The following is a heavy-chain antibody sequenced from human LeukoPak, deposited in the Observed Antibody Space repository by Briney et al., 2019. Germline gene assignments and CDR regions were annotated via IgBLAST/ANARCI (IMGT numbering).Heavy chain of an antibody. CDR2: IYTSGST. V-gene: IGHV4-4*07. J-gene: IGHJ3*02. D-gene: IGHD6-19*01. CDR3: ARDSWPVRRGSRELMIRGAFDI. Sequence: PSETLSLTCTVSGGSISSYYWSWLRQPAGKGLEWIGRIYTSGSTSYNPSLKSRVTMSVDTSKNQFSLKLSSVTAADTAVYYCARDSWPVRRGSRELMIRGAFDIWGQGTMVTVSS. CDR1: GGSISSYY.